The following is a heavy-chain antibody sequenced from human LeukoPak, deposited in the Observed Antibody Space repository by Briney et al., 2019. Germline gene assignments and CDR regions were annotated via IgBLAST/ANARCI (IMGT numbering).Heavy chain of an antibody. J-gene: IGHJ4*02. CDR1: GGTFSSYA. CDR3: ARAVPYSSSWFPQI. V-gene: IGHV1-69*04. Sequence: ASVKVSCKASGGTFSSYAISWVRQAPGQGLEWMGRIIPILGIANYAQKFQGRVTITADKSTSTAYMELSSLRSEDTAVYYCARAVPYSSSWFPQIWGQGTLVTVSS. CDR2: IIPILGIA. D-gene: IGHD6-13*01.